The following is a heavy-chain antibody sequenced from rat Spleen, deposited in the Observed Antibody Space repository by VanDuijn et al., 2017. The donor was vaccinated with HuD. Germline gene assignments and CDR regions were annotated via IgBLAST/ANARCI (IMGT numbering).Heavy chain of an antibody. CDR1: GYSITSSYR. CDR3: ARSPYYYNNGEFDY. J-gene: IGHJ2*01. V-gene: IGHV3-3*01. CDR2: INTAGST. D-gene: IGHD1-1*01. Sequence: EVQLQESGPGLVKPSQSLSLTCSVTGYSITSSYRWNWIRKFPGNKLEWMGYINTAGSTNYNPSLKNRISITRETSQNQFFLQVNSVTTEDSATYYCARSPYYYNNGEFDYWGQGVMVSVSS.